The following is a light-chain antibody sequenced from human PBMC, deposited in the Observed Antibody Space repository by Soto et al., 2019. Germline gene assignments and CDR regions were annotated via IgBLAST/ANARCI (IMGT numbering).Light chain of an antibody. CDR1: SSDVGGYNY. J-gene: IGLJ2*01. CDR2: EVS. V-gene: IGLV2-14*01. CDR3: TSYTRNSTLV. Sequence: QSALTQPASVSGSPGQSITISCTGTSSDVGGYNYVSWYQQHPGKAPKLMIYEVSNRPSGVSNRFSGSKSGNTASLTISGLQAHDEADYYCTSYTRNSTLVFGGGTKLTVL.